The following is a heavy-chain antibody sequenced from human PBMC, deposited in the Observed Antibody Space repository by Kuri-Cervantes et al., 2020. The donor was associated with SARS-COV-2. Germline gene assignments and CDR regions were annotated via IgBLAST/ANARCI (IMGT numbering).Heavy chain of an antibody. V-gene: IGHV4-39*01. CDR1: GGSISSSSYY. CDR3: AKGIAVATGYFDY. D-gene: IGHD6-19*01. CDR2: TYYSGST. Sequence: GSLRLSCTVSGGSISSSSYYWGWIRQPPGKGLEWIGSTYYSGSTYYNPSLKSRVTISVDTSKNQFSLKLSSVTAADTAVYYCAKGIAVATGYFDYWGQGTLVTVSS. J-gene: IGHJ4*02.